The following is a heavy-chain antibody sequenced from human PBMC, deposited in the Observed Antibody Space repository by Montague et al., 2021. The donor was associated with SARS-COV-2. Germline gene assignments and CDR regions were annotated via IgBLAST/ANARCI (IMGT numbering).Heavy chain of an antibody. D-gene: IGHD6-13*01. CDR2: IYTSGST. Sequence: TLSLTCTVSGGSISSGSYYWNWIRQPAGKGLEWIGRIYTSGSTNYNPSLKGRVTISVDTSKNQFSLKLNSKTAADTAVYYCAKIREQLVRRWFDPWGQGTLVTVSS. CDR1: GGSISSGSYY. CDR3: AKIREQLVRRWFDP. V-gene: IGHV4-61*02. J-gene: IGHJ5*02.